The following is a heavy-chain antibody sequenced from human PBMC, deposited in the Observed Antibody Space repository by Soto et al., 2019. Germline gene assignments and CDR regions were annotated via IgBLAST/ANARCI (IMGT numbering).Heavy chain of an antibody. J-gene: IGHJ4*02. Sequence: AETLSLTCAVYGGSFSGHYWNWIRQPPGKGLEWIGEIHHTGRTNYDPSLKSRITISIETSKNQFSLNLNSVTAADTAVYYCARGTEGHNHFDYWGQGTLVTVSS. CDR1: GGSFSGHY. V-gene: IGHV4-34*01. CDR3: ARGTEGHNHFDY. CDR2: IHHTGRT.